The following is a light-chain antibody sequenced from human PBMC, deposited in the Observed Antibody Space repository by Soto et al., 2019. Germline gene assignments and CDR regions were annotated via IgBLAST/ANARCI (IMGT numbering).Light chain of an antibody. CDR1: SSDVGGYNY. Sequence: QSALTQPASVSGSPGQSITISCTGTSSDVGGYNYVSWYQQHPGKAPKLMIYEVSNRSSGVSNRFSGSNSRKTASLTIPGLQSEDDVDYSRSSYTSSSTLVFGGGTQLTLL. CDR2: EVS. J-gene: IGLJ7*01. V-gene: IGLV2-14*01. CDR3: SSYTSSSTLV.